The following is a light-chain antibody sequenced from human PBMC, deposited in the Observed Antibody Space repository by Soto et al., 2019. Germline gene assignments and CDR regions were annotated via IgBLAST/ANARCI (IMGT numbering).Light chain of an antibody. Sequence: QSVLSQPRSVSGSPGQSITISCTGANTDIDDYNFVSWYQQHPGRAPKLIIYDYTKRPPGVPDRFSGSRSGNAASLTISGLQADDEADYYCCSYTGTYVFESGTKVTVL. CDR2: DYT. CDR3: CSYTGTYV. V-gene: IGLV2-11*01. J-gene: IGLJ1*01. CDR1: NTDIDDYNF.